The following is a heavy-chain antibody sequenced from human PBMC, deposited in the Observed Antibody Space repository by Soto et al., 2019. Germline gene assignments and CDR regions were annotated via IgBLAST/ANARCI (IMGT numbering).Heavy chain of an antibody. CDR1: GCTFSNYW. J-gene: IGHJ6*04. V-gene: IGHV3-74*01. D-gene: IGHD3-10*01. CDR3: ARGGFDYGPGRMDV. CDR2: TKSDGSGT. Sequence: EVQLVESGGGLLQPGGSLTLSCTASGCTFSNYWMHWVRQARGKGLVWVSRTKSDGSGTSYTDSVKGRFTISRDNAYNTLYLQMSNLRAEDTAVYYWARGGFDYGPGRMDVWGKGTTVIVSS.